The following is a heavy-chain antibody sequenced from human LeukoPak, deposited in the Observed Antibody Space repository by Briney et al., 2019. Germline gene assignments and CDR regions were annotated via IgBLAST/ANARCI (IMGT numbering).Heavy chain of an antibody. D-gene: IGHD6-6*01. CDR2: ISTYNGNS. V-gene: IGHV1-18*01. CDR3: AKDRWRDGSSSFDN. Sequence: GASVSASCKPAVSIYTRYSINWVSQAPGQRRECMGWISTYNGNSNYAQKLQGRVTMTTDTSTSTAYMELRSLRSDDTAMYYCAKDRWRDGSSSFDNWGQGTLVTVSS. CDR1: VSIYTRYS. J-gene: IGHJ4*02.